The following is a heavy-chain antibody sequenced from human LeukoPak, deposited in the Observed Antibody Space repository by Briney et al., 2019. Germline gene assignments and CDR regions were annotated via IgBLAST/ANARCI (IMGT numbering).Heavy chain of an antibody. V-gene: IGHV5-51*01. D-gene: IGHD6-6*01. Sequence: GEALKISCKGSGYVFSNYWIGWVRQMPGKGLEWMGIIYPGDSDTRYSPSFRGQVTISADKSISTAYLQWSSLKASDPAMYYCAREYTTSPSFDSWGQGTLVTVSS. CDR1: GYVFSNYW. J-gene: IGHJ4*02. CDR3: AREYTTSPSFDS. CDR2: IYPGDSDT.